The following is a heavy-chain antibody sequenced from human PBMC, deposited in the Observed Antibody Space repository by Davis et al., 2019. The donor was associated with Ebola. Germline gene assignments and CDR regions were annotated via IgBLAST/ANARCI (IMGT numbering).Heavy chain of an antibody. CDR3: ARGYYYLDV. Sequence: PGGSLRLSCAASGFTFRIYSMHWVRQVPGKGLVCISHIGVDGSDTTYADSVTGRFTISRDNAKNTLYLQMNSLRAEDTAVYYCARGYYYLDVWGKGTTVTVS. CDR1: GFTFRIYS. CDR2: IGVDGSDT. J-gene: IGHJ6*03. V-gene: IGHV3-74*01.